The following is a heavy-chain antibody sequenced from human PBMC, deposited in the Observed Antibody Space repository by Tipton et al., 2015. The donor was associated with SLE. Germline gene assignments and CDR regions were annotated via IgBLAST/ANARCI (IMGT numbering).Heavy chain of an antibody. CDR1: GGSISSSSYY. D-gene: IGHD2-21*01. CDR2: IYYSGST. CDR3: GRAIGVHYFHV. J-gene: IGHJ4*02. Sequence: TLSLTCTVSGGSISSSSYYWGWIRQPPGKGLEWIGSIYYSGSTYYNPSLKSRVTISVDTSKNIFSVNLTSVTASDTAVYYCGRAIGVHYFHVWGQGTLVTVSS. V-gene: IGHV4-39*07.